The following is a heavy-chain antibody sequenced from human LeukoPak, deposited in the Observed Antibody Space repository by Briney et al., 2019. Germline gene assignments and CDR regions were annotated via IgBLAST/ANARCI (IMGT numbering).Heavy chain of an antibody. J-gene: IGHJ4*02. CDR3: ARSEGGSSPFDY. CDR2: IGTAGDT. V-gene: IGHV3-13*01. CDR1: GLTSLSYD. Sequence: GRSPGLSCAASGLTSLSYDMHWGRQDTPKGPQWVSAIGTAGDTYYPGSVKGRFTISRENAKNSLYLQMNSLRAGDTAVYYCARSEGGSSPFDYWGQGTLVTVSS. D-gene: IGHD6-13*01.